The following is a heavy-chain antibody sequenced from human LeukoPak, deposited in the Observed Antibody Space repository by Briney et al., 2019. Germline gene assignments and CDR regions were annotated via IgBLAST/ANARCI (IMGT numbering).Heavy chain of an antibody. CDR1: GGTFSSYA. Sequence: ASVKVSCKASGGTFSSYAISWVRQDPGQGLEWMGGIIPIFGTANYAQKFQGRVTITTDESTSTAYMELSSLRSEDTAVYYCARAHLGMAYYYYMDVWGKGTTVTVSS. CDR3: ARAHLGMAYYYYMDV. J-gene: IGHJ6*03. CDR2: IIPIFGTA. V-gene: IGHV1-69*05. D-gene: IGHD5-24*01.